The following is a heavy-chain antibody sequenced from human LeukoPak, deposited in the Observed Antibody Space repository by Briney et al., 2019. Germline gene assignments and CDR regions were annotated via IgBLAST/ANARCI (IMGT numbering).Heavy chain of an antibody. J-gene: IGHJ3*02. D-gene: IGHD5-18*01. V-gene: IGHV4-34*01. CDR2: INHSGST. CDR1: GGSFSGYY. Sequence: PSETLSLTCAVYGGSFSGYYWSWIRQPPGKGLEWIGEINHSGSTNYNPSLKSRVTISVDTSKNQFSLKLSSVTAADTAVYYCASSSYGYSYQPPPRAFDAFDIWGQGTMVTVSS. CDR3: ASSSYGYSYQPPPRAFDAFDI.